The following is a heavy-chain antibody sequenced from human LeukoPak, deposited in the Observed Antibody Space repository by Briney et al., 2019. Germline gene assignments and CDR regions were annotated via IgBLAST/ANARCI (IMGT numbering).Heavy chain of an antibody. V-gene: IGHV4-38-2*02. CDR3: ASVRDYFDY. J-gene: IGHJ4*02. Sequence: PSETLSLTCTVSGYSISSGYNWGWIRQPPGEGLEWIGSIYHTGSTYYNPSLKSRVTVSVDTSKNQFSLKVTSVTAADTAVYYCASVRDYFDYWGQGTLVTVSS. CDR1: GYSISSGYN. D-gene: IGHD2-8*01. CDR2: IYHTGST.